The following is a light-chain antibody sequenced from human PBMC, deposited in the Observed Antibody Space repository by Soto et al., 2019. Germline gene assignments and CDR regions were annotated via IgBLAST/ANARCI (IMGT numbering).Light chain of an antibody. CDR1: ISDVGGYNY. Sequence: QSVLTQPASVSGSPGQSISISCTGTISDVGGYNYVSWYQQHPGKAPKLMIYDVSNRPSGVSNRFSGSKSGNTASLTISGLQAEDEADYYCSSYTSSSASRVFGTGTKVTVL. CDR2: DVS. CDR3: SSYTSSSASRV. V-gene: IGLV2-14*01. J-gene: IGLJ1*01.